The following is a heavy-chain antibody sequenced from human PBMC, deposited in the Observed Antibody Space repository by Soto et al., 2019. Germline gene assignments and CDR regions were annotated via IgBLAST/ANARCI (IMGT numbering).Heavy chain of an antibody. Sequence: PGGSLRLSCAASGFTFSSYAMSWVRQAPGKGLEWVSAISGSGGSTYYADSVKGRFTISRDNSKNTLYLQMNSLRAEDTAVYYCATIEVPDNWFDPWGQGTLVTVYS. CDR3: ATIEVPDNWFDP. CDR1: GFTFSSYA. J-gene: IGHJ5*02. D-gene: IGHD3-9*01. CDR2: ISGSGGST. V-gene: IGHV3-23*01.